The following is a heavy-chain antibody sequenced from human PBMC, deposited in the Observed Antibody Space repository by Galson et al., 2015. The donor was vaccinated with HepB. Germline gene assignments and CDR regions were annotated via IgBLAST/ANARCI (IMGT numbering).Heavy chain of an antibody. CDR2: INVGNGNT. D-gene: IGHD6-6*01. J-gene: IGHJ6*02. CDR3: AKGTATRPDSYYYAMDV. CDR1: GYTFTMYA. Sequence: SVKVACKASGYTFTMYAMHWVRQAPGQRPEWMGWINVGNGNTKYSQKFQGRVTITRDTSASTAYMELGSLKSEDTAVYFCAKGTATRPDSYYYAMDVWGQGTTVTVSS. V-gene: IGHV1-3*01.